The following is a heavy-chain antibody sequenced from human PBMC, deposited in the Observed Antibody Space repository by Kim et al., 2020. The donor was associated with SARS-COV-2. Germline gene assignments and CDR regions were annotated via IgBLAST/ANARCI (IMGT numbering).Heavy chain of an antibody. D-gene: IGHD4-17*01. CDR3: ARGPDGGFDP. Sequence: SETLSLTCTVSGGSISSGGYYWSWIRQHPGKGLEWIGYIYYSGSTYYNPSLKSRVTISVDTSKNQFSLKLSSVTAADTAVYYCARGPDGGFDPWGQGTLVTVSS. CDR2: IYYSGST. V-gene: IGHV4-31*03. CDR1: GGSISSGGYY. J-gene: IGHJ5*02.